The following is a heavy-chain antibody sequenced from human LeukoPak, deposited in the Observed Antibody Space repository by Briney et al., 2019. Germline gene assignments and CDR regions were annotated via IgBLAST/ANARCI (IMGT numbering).Heavy chain of an antibody. Sequence: GGSLRLSCVASGFTFSSYAMSWVRQVPGKGLEWVSGIDVSGGKTFHIDSVKGRFTISRDNAKNSLYLQMNNLRAEDTAVYYCARPLPGIAVAGNYWYFDLWGRGTLVTVSS. CDR1: GFTFSSYA. V-gene: IGHV3-23*01. D-gene: IGHD6-19*01. CDR2: IDVSGGKT. CDR3: ARPLPGIAVAGNYWYFDL. J-gene: IGHJ2*01.